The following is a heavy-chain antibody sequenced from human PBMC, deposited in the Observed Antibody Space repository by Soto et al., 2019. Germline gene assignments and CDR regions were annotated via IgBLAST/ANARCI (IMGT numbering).Heavy chain of an antibody. D-gene: IGHD3-16*01. Sequence: QVQLVQSGDEVKKPGASVKVSCKASGYTFTNYDIHWVRQATGQGLEWMGWMNPDSGNTGQSKQFQGRVTMTRDTSISTAYMEMSSRRSEDTAVYYCARGRFRRTWFDPWGQGTLVTVSS. J-gene: IGHJ5*02. CDR1: GYTFTNYD. CDR3: ARGRFRRTWFDP. V-gene: IGHV1-8*01. CDR2: MNPDSGNT.